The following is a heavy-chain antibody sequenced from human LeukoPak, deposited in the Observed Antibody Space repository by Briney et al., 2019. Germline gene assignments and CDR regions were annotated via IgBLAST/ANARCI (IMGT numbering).Heavy chain of an antibody. D-gene: IGHD3-3*01. Sequence: SETLSLTCTVSGGSISSYYWSWIRQPPGKGLEWIGYIYTSGSTNYNPSLKSRVTISVDTSKNQFSLKLSSVTAADTAVCYCARRTLYYDFWSGSHPGAFDIWGQGTMVTVSS. CDR3: ARRTLYYDFWSGSHPGAFDI. V-gene: IGHV4-4*09. J-gene: IGHJ3*02. CDR1: GGSISSYY. CDR2: IYTSGST.